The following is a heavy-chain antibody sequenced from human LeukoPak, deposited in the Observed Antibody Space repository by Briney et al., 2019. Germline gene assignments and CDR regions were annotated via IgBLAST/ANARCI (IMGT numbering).Heavy chain of an antibody. CDR2: MYYSGST. CDR1: GGSISSGDYY. Sequence: SQTLSLTCTVSGGSISSGDYYWNWIRQHPGKGLEWIGYMYYSGSTYYNPSVKSRVTISVDTSRNQFSLKLSSVTAADTAVYYCARDPSNYCSSTSCYKYGMDVWGKGTTVTVSS. CDR3: ARDPSNYCSSTSCYKYGMDV. D-gene: IGHD2-2*02. J-gene: IGHJ6*04. V-gene: IGHV4-31*03.